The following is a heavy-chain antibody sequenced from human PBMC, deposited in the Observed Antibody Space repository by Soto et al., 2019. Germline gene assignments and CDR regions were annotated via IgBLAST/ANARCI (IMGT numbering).Heavy chain of an antibody. J-gene: IGHJ6*02. D-gene: IGHD7-27*01. V-gene: IGHV4-39*07. Sequence: SETLSLTCTVSGGSISSSTYYWTWIRQPPGKGLEWIGSISYSGSTFYNPSLKSRVTISVDTSKNQFSLKLSSVTAADTAVYYCARDGAGDYYGMDVWGQGTTVTVSS. CDR2: ISYSGST. CDR1: GGSISSSTYY. CDR3: ARDGAGDYYGMDV.